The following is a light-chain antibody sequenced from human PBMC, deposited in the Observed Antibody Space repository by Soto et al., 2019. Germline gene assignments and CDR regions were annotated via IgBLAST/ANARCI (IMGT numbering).Light chain of an antibody. CDR1: QSVNSNY. V-gene: IGKV3-20*01. J-gene: IGKJ5*01. CDR3: QQYGDSPIT. CDR2: GAS. Sequence: DIVLTQSPGTLSLSPGERATLSCRSSQSVNSNYLAWYQQKPGQAPRLLISGASSRATGVPDRFSGNGSGTDFTLTITGLEPEDFALYYCQQYGDSPITFGQGTRLEIK.